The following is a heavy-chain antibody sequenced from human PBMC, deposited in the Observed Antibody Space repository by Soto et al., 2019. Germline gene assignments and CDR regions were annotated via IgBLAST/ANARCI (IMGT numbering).Heavy chain of an antibody. V-gene: IGHV4-39*01. D-gene: IGHD5-18*01. CDR3: ASAETAMVTYFGY. Sequence: QLQLQESGPGLVKPSETLSLTCTVSGGSISSSSYYWGWIRQPPGKGLEWIGSIYYSGSTYYNPSVKSRGTISVDTSKNQVSLKLSSVTAADTAVYYCASAETAMVTYFGYWGQGSLVTVSS. CDR2: IYYSGST. CDR1: GGSISSSSYY. J-gene: IGHJ4*02.